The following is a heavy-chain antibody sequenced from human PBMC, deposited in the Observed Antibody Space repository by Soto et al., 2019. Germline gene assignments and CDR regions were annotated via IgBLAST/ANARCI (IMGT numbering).Heavy chain of an antibody. CDR2: ISGSGGST. Sequence: PGGSLRLSCAASGFTFSSYAMSWVRQAPGKGLEWVSAISGSGGSTYYADSVKGRFTISRDNSKNTLYLQMNSLRAEDTAVYYCAKPDGTTKATNIYADYWGQGTLVTVSS. CDR1: GFTFSSYA. CDR3: AKPDGTTKATNIYADY. J-gene: IGHJ4*02. V-gene: IGHV3-23*01. D-gene: IGHD3-9*01.